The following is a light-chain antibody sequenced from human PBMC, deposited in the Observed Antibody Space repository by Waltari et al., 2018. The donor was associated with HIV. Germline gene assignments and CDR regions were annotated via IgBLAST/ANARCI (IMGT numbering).Light chain of an antibody. CDR3: ATWDDSLIWV. J-gene: IGLJ3*02. CDR1: NSNIGTNP. CDR2: RNN. Sequence: QPVLTQPPSASGTPGHGVTISCSGSNSNIGTNPVYCYHHLPGMAPKLLIYRNNRRPSGIPDRFSGSRSGTSASLAISGLRSEDEADYYCATWDDSLIWVFGGGTKLTVL. V-gene: IGLV1-47*01.